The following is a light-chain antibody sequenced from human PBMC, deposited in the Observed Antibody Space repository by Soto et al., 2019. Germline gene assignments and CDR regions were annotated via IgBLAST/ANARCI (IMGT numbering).Light chain of an antibody. Sequence: IQMTQSPYAVSASFGESVISTSRASQGIRSWLAWYQKKPGKAPKLLIYAASSLQSGVPSRFSGSGSGTEFTLTISSLQPDDFATYYCQQYNSYYRTFGQGTKVDI. CDR2: AAS. CDR3: QQYNSYYRT. V-gene: IGKV1D-16*01. J-gene: IGKJ1*01. CDR1: QGIRSW.